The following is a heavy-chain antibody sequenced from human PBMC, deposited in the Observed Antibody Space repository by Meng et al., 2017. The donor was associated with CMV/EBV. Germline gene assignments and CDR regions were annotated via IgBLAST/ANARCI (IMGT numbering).Heavy chain of an antibody. CDR3: ARLAAAGLATLDY. CDR1: GGSISSSSYY. Sequence: SETLSLTCTVSGGSISSSSYYWGWIRQPPGKGLEWIGRIYYSGSTYYNPSLKSRVTISVDTSKNQFSLKLSSVTAADTAVYYCARLAAAGLATLDYWGQGTLVTVSS. CDR2: IYYSGST. D-gene: IGHD6-13*01. V-gene: IGHV4-39*01. J-gene: IGHJ4*02.